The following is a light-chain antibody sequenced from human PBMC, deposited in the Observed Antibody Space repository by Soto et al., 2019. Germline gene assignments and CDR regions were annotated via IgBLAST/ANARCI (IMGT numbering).Light chain of an antibody. Sequence: QSVLTQPPSASGSPGQSVTISCTGTSSDVGAYNYVSWYQQHPGKAPKLMIYEVSKRPSGVPDRFSGSKSGNTASLTVSGLQGEDAADYYCSSYAGNNNLVFGGGTTLTVL. CDR1: SSDVGAYNY. CDR2: EVS. CDR3: SSYAGNNNLV. V-gene: IGLV2-8*01. J-gene: IGLJ2*01.